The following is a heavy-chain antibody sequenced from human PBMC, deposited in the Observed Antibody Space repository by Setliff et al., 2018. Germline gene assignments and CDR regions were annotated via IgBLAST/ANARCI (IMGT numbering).Heavy chain of an antibody. CDR1: AGTFSSYA. V-gene: IGHV1-69*05. Sequence: ASVTVSCKASAGTFSSYAISWVRQAPGQGREWMGRIIPIFGTANYEQKFQGRVTMTRDTSTSTVYLELSSQRSEDTAVYYCSSPGATVTTLELLYYWGQGTLVTVSS. CDR3: SSPGATVTTLELLYY. D-gene: IGHD4-17*01. CDR2: IIPIFGTA. J-gene: IGHJ4*02.